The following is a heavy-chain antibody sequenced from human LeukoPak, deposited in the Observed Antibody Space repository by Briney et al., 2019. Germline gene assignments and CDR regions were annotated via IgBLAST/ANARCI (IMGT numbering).Heavy chain of an antibody. CDR2: ISFDGNSK. Sequence: TGGSLRLSCAASGFTFNTYGMHWVRQAPGKGLEWVAVISFDGNSKSYVDSVKGRFTISRDNSKNTLYLQMNSLSAEDTAIYYCAKFTREYCSSTSCPNWFDPWGQGTLVTVSS. V-gene: IGHV3-30*18. CDR3: AKFTREYCSSTSCPNWFDP. D-gene: IGHD2-2*01. CDR1: GFTFNTYG. J-gene: IGHJ5*02.